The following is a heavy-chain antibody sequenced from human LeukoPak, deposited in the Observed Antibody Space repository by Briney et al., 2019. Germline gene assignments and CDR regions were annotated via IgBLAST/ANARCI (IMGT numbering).Heavy chain of an antibody. CDR2: IYYSGST. J-gene: IGHJ5*02. CDR1: GASIRGGDYY. CDR3: ARVIRDSRGYYHWFDP. D-gene: IGHD3-22*01. Sequence: PSQTLSLTCTVSGASIRGGDYYWSWIRQHPGRGLEWIGYIYYSGSTYYNPSLKSRVTISVDTSNNQFSLKLTSVTAADTAVYHCARVIRDSRGYYHWFDPWGQGTLVAVSS. V-gene: IGHV4-31*03.